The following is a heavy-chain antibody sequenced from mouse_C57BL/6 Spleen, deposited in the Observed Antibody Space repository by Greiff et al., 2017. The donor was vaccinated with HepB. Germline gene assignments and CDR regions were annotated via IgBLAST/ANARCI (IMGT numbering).Heavy chain of an antibody. D-gene: IGHD1-1*01. Sequence: QVQLQQSGAELVRPGASVKLSCKASGYTFTDYYINWVKQRPGQGLEWIARIYPGSGHTYYNEKFKGKATLTAEKSSSTAYMQLSSLTSEDSAVYFCARDYYGSSPYYAMDYWGQGTSVTVSS. CDR1: GYTFTDYY. CDR2: IYPGSGHT. V-gene: IGHV1-76*01. J-gene: IGHJ4*01. CDR3: ARDYYGSSPYYAMDY.